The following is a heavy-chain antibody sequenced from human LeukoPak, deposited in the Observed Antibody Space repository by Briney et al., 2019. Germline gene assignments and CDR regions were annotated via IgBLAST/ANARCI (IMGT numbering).Heavy chain of an antibody. J-gene: IGHJ4*02. CDR2: IFYSGST. CDR1: GDSSSSYY. Sequence: PSETLSLTCTVSGDSSSSYYWSWFRQPPGKGLEWIGYIFYSGSTNYNASLKSRVTISVDTSKNQFSLKLTSVTAADTAMYYCARGRGYSGTYYVDYWGQGTLVTVSS. D-gene: IGHD1-26*01. CDR3: ARGRGYSGTYYVDY. V-gene: IGHV4-59*01.